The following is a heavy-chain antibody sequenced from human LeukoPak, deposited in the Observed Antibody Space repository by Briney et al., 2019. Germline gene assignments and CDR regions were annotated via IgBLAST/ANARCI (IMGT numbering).Heavy chain of an antibody. CDR1: GGSVNGYY. CDR2: IHYSGLT. J-gene: IGHJ4*02. Sequence: SETLSLTCTVSGGSVNGYYWNWVRQAAGKGLEWVGFIHYSGLTVYSPSLQTRVSMSVDTSRNQFSLDLSSVTAADTALYYCAREPPEDEWNSLDSWGQGILVPVSS. CDR3: AREPPEDEWNSLDS. D-gene: IGHD1-7*01. V-gene: IGHV4-4*07.